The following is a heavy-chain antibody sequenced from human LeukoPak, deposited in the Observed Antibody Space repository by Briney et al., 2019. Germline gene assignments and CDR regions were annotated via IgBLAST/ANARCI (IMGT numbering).Heavy chain of an antibody. CDR3: ARDTRKELLLAFDI. CDR2: VHYSGST. D-gene: IGHD1-26*01. J-gene: IGHJ3*02. CDR1: GGSISTDY. Sequence: SETLSLTCTVSGGSISTDYWSWIQQPPGKGLEWIGYVHYSGSTNYNPSLRSRVTISVDTSKNQFSLRLSSVTAADTAVYYCARDTRKELLLAFDIWGQGTMVTVSS. V-gene: IGHV4-59*01.